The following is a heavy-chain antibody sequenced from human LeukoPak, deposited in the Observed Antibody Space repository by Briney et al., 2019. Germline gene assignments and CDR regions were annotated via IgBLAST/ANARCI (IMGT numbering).Heavy chain of an antibody. V-gene: IGHV4-4*07. J-gene: IGHJ6*02. CDR1: GGCISSYY. CDR3: AGRVDDIWSGSYGMDV. CDR2: IYTSGST. D-gene: IGHD3-3*01. Sequence: SETLSLTCTVSGGCISSYYWSWIRQPAGKGLEWIGRIYTSGSTNYNPSLKSRVTMSVDTSKNQFSLKLSSVTAADTAVYYCAGRVDDIWSGSYGMDVWGQGTTVTVSS.